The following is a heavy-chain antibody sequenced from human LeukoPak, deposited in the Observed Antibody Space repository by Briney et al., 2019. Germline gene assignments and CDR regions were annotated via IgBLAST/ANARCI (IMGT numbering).Heavy chain of an antibody. Sequence: ASVKVSCKASGYTFTSYGISWVRQAPGQGLEWMGWISAYNGNTNYAQKLQGRVTMTTDTSTSTAYMELRSLRSDDTAVYYCARGEQQLPYHYYYGMDVWGQGTTVTVSS. D-gene: IGHD6-13*01. CDR3: ARGEQQLPYHYYYGMDV. V-gene: IGHV1-18*01. CDR1: GYTFTSYG. CDR2: ISAYNGNT. J-gene: IGHJ6*02.